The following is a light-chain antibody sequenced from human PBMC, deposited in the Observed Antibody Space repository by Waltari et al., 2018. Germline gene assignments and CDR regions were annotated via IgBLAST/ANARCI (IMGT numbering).Light chain of an antibody. CDR1: SLRSYY. CDR2: GKN. Sequence: SSELTQDPAVSVALGQTVRITCQGDSLRSYYASWYQQKPGQAPVLVIYGKNNRPSGIPDRFSGSRSGNTASLTSTGAQAEDEADYYCNSRDSSGNHRDVFGSGTKVTVL. V-gene: IGLV3-19*01. CDR3: NSRDSSGNHRDV. J-gene: IGLJ6*01.